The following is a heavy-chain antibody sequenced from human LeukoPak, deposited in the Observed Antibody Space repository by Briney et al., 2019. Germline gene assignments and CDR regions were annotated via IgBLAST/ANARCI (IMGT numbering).Heavy chain of an antibody. CDR1: GFTFSSYA. CDR3: ARRPKYCSGGSCYDWFDP. CDR2: ISYDGSNK. Sequence: GGSLRLSCAASGFTFSSYAMHWVRQAPGKGLEWVAVISYDGSNKYYADSVKGRFTISRDNSKNTLYLQMNSLRAEDMAVYYCARRPKYCSGGSCYDWFDPWGQGTLVTVSS. V-gene: IGHV3-30*04. J-gene: IGHJ5*02. D-gene: IGHD2-15*01.